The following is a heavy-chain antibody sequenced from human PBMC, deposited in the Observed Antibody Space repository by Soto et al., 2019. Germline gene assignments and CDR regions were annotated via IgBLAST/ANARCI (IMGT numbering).Heavy chain of an antibody. V-gene: IGHV3-66*01. CDR3: VKDGFLEWLGMDV. CDR1: GFTVSSNY. Sequence: GGSLRLSCAASGFTVSSNYMSWVRQAPGKGLEWVSVIYSGGSTYYAYSVKGRFTISRDNSKNTLYLQMNSLRAEDTAVYYCVKDGFLEWLGMDVWGKGTTVTVSS. CDR2: IYSGGST. J-gene: IGHJ6*03. D-gene: IGHD3-3*01.